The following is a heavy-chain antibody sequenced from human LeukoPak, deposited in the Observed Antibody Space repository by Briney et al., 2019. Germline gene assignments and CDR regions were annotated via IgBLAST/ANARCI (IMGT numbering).Heavy chain of an antibody. CDR2: ITGGGDAT. CDR1: GFTFSAYA. V-gene: IGHV3-23*01. J-gene: IGHJ4*02. D-gene: IGHD3-10*01. CDR3: AKSWGSGTYTFDY. Sequence: GGSLRLSCAASGFTFSAYAMTWVRQAPGKGLEWVSTITGGGDATYHADSVMGRFTISRDNSKNTLSLQMNSLRAEDTAVYYRAKSWGSGTYTFDYWGQGTLVTVSS.